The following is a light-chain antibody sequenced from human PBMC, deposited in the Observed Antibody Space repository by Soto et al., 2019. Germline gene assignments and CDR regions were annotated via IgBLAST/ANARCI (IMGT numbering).Light chain of an antibody. CDR2: GAS. V-gene: IGKV3D-15*01. Sequence: IVVMQSPGTLPFSPGERATLSCRSSQSVSSNLAWYQQKPGQAPRLLIYGASTRATGIPARFSGSGSGTEFTLTISSLQSEDFAVYYCQQYNNWPPITFGQGTRLEIK. CDR1: QSVSSN. J-gene: IGKJ5*01. CDR3: QQYNNWPPIT.